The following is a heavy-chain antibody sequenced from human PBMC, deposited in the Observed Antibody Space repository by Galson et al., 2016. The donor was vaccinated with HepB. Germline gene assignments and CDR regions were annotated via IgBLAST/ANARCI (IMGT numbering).Heavy chain of an antibody. CDR1: GFTFSDYG. CDR2: ISHDGTNK. D-gene: IGHD2-15*01. CDR3: AKERWFGGAGLHY. V-gene: IGHV3-30*18. J-gene: IGHJ4*02. Sequence: SLRLSCAASGFTFSDYGIHWVRQAPGKGLEWVTLISHDGTNKYFADSVKGRFTLSRDNSKNTLYLQMNTLRAEDTAVYYCAKERWFGGAGLHYWGQGTLVTVSS.